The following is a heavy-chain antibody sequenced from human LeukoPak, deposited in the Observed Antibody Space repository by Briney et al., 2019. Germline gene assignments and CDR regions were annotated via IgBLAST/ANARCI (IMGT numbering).Heavy chain of an antibody. CDR2: IYPSDSDT. J-gene: IGHJ4*02. CDR1: GYSFTSDW. Sequence: GESLKISCKGSGYSFTSDWIGWVRQMPGKGLEWMGIIYPSDSDTKYSPSFQGQVTISADKSINTAYLQWSSLKASDTAMYYCARGPYTSGWSVDYWGQGTLVTVSS. V-gene: IGHV5-51*01. CDR3: ARGPYTSGWSVDY. D-gene: IGHD6-19*01.